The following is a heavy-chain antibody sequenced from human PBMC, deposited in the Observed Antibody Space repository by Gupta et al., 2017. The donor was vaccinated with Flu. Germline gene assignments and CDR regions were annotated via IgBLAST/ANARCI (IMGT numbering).Heavy chain of an antibody. J-gene: IGHJ6*03. CDR1: GGSMSDFY. CDR3: ASTILGATGDDYYYQYMDV. CDR2: VYYTGNT. D-gene: IGHD1-26*01. V-gene: IGHV4-59*01. Sequence: QVQLQESGPGLVKPSETLSLTCTVPGGSMSDFYWSWIRQPPGTGLEWIGHVYYTGNTKHNPSLKSRVTMSVDMSKSQVSLKLTSVTAADTAVYYCASTILGATGDDYYYQYMDVWGKGTTVTVSS.